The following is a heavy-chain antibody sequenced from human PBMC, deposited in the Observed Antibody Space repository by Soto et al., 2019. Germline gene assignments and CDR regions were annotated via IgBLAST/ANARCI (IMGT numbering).Heavy chain of an antibody. J-gene: IGHJ4*02. CDR2: INTDGSTT. D-gene: IGHD5-18*01. CDR1: GFTFSRYW. Sequence: EVQLVESGGGLVQPGGSLRLSCAASGFTFSRYWMHCVRQIPGKGLVWVSRINTDGSTTVYGDSVKGRFTISRDNAKKTMFLEMNSLRAEDTAVYYCARGGQLWIDYWGQGTLVTVSS. CDR3: ARGGQLWIDY. V-gene: IGHV3-74*02.